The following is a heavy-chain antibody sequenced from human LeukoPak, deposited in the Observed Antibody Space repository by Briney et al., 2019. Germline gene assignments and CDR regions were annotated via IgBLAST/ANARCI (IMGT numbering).Heavy chain of an antibody. CDR2: IYTSGST. Sequence: SETLSLTCTVSGGSISSYYWSWIRQPAGKGLEWIGRIYTSGSTNYNPSLKSRVTMSVDTSKNQFSLKLSSVTAADTAVYYCARVPRIAAAAENYYYGMDVWGQGTTVTVSS. D-gene: IGHD6-13*01. CDR1: GGSISSYY. J-gene: IGHJ6*02. CDR3: ARVPRIAAAAENYYYGMDV. V-gene: IGHV4-4*07.